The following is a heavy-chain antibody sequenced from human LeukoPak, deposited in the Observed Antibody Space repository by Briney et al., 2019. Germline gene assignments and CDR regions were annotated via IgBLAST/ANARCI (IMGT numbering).Heavy chain of an antibody. D-gene: IGHD3-3*01. CDR1: GFTFSSYA. CDR3: AKHQRFLEWLLQPYYFDY. Sequence: GGSLGLSCAASGFTFSSYAMSWVRQAPGKGLEWVSAISGSGGSTYYADSVKGRFTISRDNSKNTLYLQMNSLRAEDTAVYYCAKHQRFLEWLLQPYYFDYWGQGTLVTVSS. J-gene: IGHJ4*02. CDR2: ISGSGGST. V-gene: IGHV3-23*01.